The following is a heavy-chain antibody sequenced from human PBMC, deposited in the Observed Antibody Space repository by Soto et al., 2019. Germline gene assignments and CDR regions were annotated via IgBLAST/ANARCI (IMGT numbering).Heavy chain of an antibody. CDR3: ARYLPPSNPGDY. D-gene: IGHD4-4*01. Sequence: LRLSCAASGFTFSSYGMHWVRQAPGKGLEWVAVIWYDGSNKYYADSVKGRFTISRDNSKNTLYLQMNSLRAEDTAVYYCARYLPPSNPGDYWGQGTLVTVSS. CDR2: IWYDGSNK. V-gene: IGHV3-33*01. J-gene: IGHJ4*02. CDR1: GFTFSSYG.